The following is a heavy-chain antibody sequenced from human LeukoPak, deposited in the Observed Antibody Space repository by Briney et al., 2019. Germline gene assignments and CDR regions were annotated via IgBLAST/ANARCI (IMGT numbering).Heavy chain of an antibody. CDR1: GGSISSYY. CDR3: ARVGSSWYGDYYYYYMDV. Sequence: SETLSLTCTVSGGSISSYYWSWIRQPAGKGLEWIGRIYTSGSTNYNPSLKSRVTMSVDTSKNQFSLKLSSVTAADTAVYYCARVGSSWYGDYYYYYMDVWGKGTTVTVSS. J-gene: IGHJ6*03. D-gene: IGHD6-13*01. CDR2: IYTSGST. V-gene: IGHV4-4*07.